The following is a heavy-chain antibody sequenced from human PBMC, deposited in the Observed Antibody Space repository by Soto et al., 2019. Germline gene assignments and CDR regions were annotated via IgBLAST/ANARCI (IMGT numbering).Heavy chain of an antibody. D-gene: IGHD3-22*01. Sequence: PGGSLRLSCAASGFTVSDDYMDWVRQDPGKGLEWIARTRNKAKSDTTEYAASVKGRFTISRDDSKNSLCLQMNSLKTEDTAMYYCVRARGDSGFWYFDLWGRGTVVTVSS. V-gene: IGHV3-72*01. CDR2: TRNKAKSDTT. CDR3: VRARGDSGFWYFDL. J-gene: IGHJ2*01. CDR1: GFTVSDDY.